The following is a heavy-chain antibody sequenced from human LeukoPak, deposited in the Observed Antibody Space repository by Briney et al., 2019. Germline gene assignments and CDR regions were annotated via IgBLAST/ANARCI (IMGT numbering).Heavy chain of an antibody. CDR3: AKEMGSTQPFDY. CDR1: GFTFGTYG. Sequence: AGGSLRLSCAASGFTFGTYGLAWVRQAPGKGLEWGSAISASGGHTYYADSVKGRFSISRDNSKNTLYLQMNSLRAEDTALYYCAKEMGSTQPFDYWGQGTLVTVSS. CDR2: ISASGGHT. D-gene: IGHD3-10*01. J-gene: IGHJ4*02. V-gene: IGHV3-23*01.